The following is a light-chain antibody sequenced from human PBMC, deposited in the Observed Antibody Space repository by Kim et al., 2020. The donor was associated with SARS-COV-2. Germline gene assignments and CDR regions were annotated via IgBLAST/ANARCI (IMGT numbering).Light chain of an antibody. J-gene: IGKJ1*01. CDR2: KAS. V-gene: IGKV1-5*03. Sequence: SASVGDRVTITCRASQTAYVWLAWYQQKPGKAPKLLISKASTLESGVPSRFSGGGSGTEFTLTISSLQTDDLATYFCQQYYDSWTFGQGTKVDIK. CDR1: QTAYVW. CDR3: QQYYDSWT.